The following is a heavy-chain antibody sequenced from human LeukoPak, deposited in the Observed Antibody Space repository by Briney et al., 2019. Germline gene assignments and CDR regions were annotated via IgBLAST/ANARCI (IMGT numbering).Heavy chain of an antibody. CDR1: GFTVSSNY. J-gene: IGHJ6*02. V-gene: IGHV3-66*04. Sequence: GGSLRLSCAASGFTVSSNYMSWVRQAPGKGLVWVSVIYSGGSTYYADSVKGRFTISRDNSKNTLYLQMNSLRAEDTAVYYCARRRPGYGMDVWGQGTTVTVSS. CDR2: IYSGGST. CDR3: ARRRPGYGMDV.